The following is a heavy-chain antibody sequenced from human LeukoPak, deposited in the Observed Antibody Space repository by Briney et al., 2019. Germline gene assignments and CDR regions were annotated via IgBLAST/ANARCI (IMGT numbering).Heavy chain of an antibody. D-gene: IGHD6-19*01. CDR3: ARSGSAGSVDY. J-gene: IGHJ4*02. Sequence: GGSLRLSCAASGFPFSRLWMSWVRQAPGKGLEWVAIMNEDGSQKYYVDSVKGRFTISRDNAKNSLYLQMDGLRAEDTAVYYCARSGSAGSVDYWGQGTLVTVSS. V-gene: IGHV3-7*05. CDR1: GFPFSRLW. CDR2: MNEDGSQK.